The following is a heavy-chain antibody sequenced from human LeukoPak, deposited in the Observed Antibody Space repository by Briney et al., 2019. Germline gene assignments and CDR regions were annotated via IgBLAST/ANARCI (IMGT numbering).Heavy chain of an antibody. Sequence: SETLSLTCTVSGGSMSTYYWSWIRQPPGKGLEWIGYIYYSGSTNYNPSLKSRVTISVDTSKNQFSLKLSSVTAADTAVYYCARDLGPRNPHYFDYWGQGTLVTVSS. V-gene: IGHV4-59*01. CDR2: IYYSGST. CDR1: GGSMSTYY. J-gene: IGHJ4*02. CDR3: ARDLGPRNPHYFDY. D-gene: IGHD1-14*01.